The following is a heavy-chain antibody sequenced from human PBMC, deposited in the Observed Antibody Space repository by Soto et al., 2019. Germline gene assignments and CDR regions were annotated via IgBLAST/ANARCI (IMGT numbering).Heavy chain of an antibody. V-gene: IGHV3-33*01. Sequence: QVQLVESGGGVVQPGRSLRLSCAASGFTFSSYGMHWVRQAPGKGLEWVAVIWYDGSNKYYADSVKGRFTISRDNSKNTLYLQMNSLRAEDTAVYYCARDISGRYYFDYWGQGTLVTVSS. D-gene: IGHD6-19*01. CDR2: IWYDGSNK. CDR1: GFTFSSYG. J-gene: IGHJ4*02. CDR3: ARDISGRYYFDY.